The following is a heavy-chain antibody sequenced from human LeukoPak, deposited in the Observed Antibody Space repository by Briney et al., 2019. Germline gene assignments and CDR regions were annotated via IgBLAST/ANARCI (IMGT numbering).Heavy chain of an antibody. Sequence: ASVKVSCKASGYTFTSYAMHWVRQAPGQRLEWMGWINAGNGNTKYSQKFQGRVTITRDTSASTAYMELSSLRSEDTAVYYCARVSFHYCGSVSYTLDYWGQGTLVTVSS. D-gene: IGHD3-10*01. J-gene: IGHJ4*02. CDR2: INAGNGNT. V-gene: IGHV1-3*01. CDR3: ARVSFHYCGSVSYTLDY. CDR1: GYTFTSYA.